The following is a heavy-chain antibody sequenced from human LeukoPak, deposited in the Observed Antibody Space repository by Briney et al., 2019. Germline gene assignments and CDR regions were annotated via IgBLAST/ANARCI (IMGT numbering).Heavy chain of an antibody. J-gene: IGHJ4*02. Sequence: SQTPSLTCTVSGGSISSGSYYWSWIRQPAGKGLEWIGRIYTSGSTNYNPSLKSRVTISVDTSKNQFSLKLSSVTAADTAVYYCARGSYTAMADYWAREPWSPSPQ. CDR3: ARGSYTAMADY. V-gene: IGHV4-61*02. D-gene: IGHD5-18*01. CDR2: IYTSGST. CDR1: GGSISSGSYY.